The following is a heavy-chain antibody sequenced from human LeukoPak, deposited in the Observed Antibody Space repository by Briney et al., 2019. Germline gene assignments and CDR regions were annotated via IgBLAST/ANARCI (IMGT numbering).Heavy chain of an antibody. CDR2: IVVGSGNT. J-gene: IGHJ5*02. D-gene: IGHD3-3*01. Sequence: TSVKVPCKASGFTFTSSAMQWVRHARGQRLEWIGWIVVGSGNTNYAQKFQERVTITRDVSTSTAYMKLSSLRSEDTAVYYCAAEITIFGVGYNWFDPWGQGTLVTVSS. CDR3: AAEITIFGVGYNWFDP. CDR1: GFTFTSSA. V-gene: IGHV1-58*02.